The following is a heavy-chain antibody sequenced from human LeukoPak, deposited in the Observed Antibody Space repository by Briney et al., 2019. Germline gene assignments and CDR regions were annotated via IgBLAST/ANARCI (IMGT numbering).Heavy chain of an antibody. Sequence: ASVKVSCKASGYTFTSYGISWVRQAPGQGFEWMGWISAYDGNTNYAQKLQGRVTMTTDTSTSTAYMELRSLRSDDTAVYYCARARGALMITFGGVIAFDYWGQGTLVTVSS. J-gene: IGHJ4*02. CDR2: ISAYDGNT. CDR1: GYTFTSYG. V-gene: IGHV1-18*01. CDR3: ARARGALMITFGGVIAFDY. D-gene: IGHD3-16*02.